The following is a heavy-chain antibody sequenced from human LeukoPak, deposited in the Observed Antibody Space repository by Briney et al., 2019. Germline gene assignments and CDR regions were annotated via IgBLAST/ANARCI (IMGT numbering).Heavy chain of an antibody. CDR2: ISGSGGST. D-gene: IGHD3-10*01. CDR1: GFTFSNYA. Sequence: PGGSLRLSCTASGFTFSNYAMSWVRQAPGKGLEWVSDISGSGGSTYYADSVKGRFTVSRDNSKNTLYLQMNSLRAEDTAVYYCAKEVTTLRGILDYWGQGTLVTVSS. V-gene: IGHV3-23*01. J-gene: IGHJ4*02. CDR3: AKEVTTLRGILDY.